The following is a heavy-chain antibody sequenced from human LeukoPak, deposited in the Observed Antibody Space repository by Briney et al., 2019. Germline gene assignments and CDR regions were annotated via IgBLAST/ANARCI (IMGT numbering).Heavy chain of an antibody. D-gene: IGHD1-20*01. V-gene: IGHV3-7*01. Sequence: GGSLRLSCAASGFTFSSYEMNWVRQAPGKGLEWVANIKPDGSDKYYVDSVKGRFTISRDNAKNSLYLQMNSLRAEDTAVYFCARASITGSEDVWGQGTMVTVSS. J-gene: IGHJ3*01. CDR1: GFTFSSYE. CDR3: ARASITGSEDV. CDR2: IKPDGSDK.